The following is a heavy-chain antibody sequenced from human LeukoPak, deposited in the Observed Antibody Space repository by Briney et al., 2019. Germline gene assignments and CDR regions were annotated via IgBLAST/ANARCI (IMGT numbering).Heavy chain of an antibody. CDR1: GYNFTSYR. J-gene: IGHJ4*02. CDR3: ARSANQGGVWV. CDR2: IYPGDSDT. V-gene: IGHV5-51*01. D-gene: IGHD3-16*01. Sequence: GESLKISCKGSGYNFTSYRIAWVLQMPWKGLEWMGIIYPGDSDTKYSPSFQGQVTISADKSISTVYLQWSSLKASDTAMYYCARSANQGGVWVWGQGTLVTVSS.